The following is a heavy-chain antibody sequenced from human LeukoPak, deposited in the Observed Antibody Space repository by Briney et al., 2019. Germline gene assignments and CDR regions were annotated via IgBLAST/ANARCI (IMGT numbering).Heavy chain of an antibody. CDR1: GYTFTGQY. J-gene: IGHJ4*02. CDR3: ARSYSYDSSGYYGAK. V-gene: IGHV1-2*02. D-gene: IGHD3-22*01. Sequence: ASVKVSCKASGYTFTGQYINWVRQAPGQGPEWMGWINPNSGGTNYAQKFQGRVTMTRDTSISTAYMEVSSLRSDDTAVYYCARSYSYDSSGYYGAKWGQGTLVTVSS. CDR2: INPNSGGT.